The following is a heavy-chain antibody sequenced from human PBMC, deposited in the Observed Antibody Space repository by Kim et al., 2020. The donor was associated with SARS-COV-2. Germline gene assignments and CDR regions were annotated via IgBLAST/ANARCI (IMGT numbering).Heavy chain of an antibody. Sequence: GGSLRLSCAASGFTFRSYWMHWVRQAPGKGLVWVSRINSDGGTTSYADSVKARFTISRDNAKSTLYLQMNSLRGEDTAVYYCASRRYTGTYYYFDYWGQGTLVNVSS. CDR3: ASRRYTGTYYYFDY. J-gene: IGHJ4*02. CDR1: GFTFRSYW. V-gene: IGHV3-74*01. CDR2: INSDGGTT. D-gene: IGHD1-26*01.